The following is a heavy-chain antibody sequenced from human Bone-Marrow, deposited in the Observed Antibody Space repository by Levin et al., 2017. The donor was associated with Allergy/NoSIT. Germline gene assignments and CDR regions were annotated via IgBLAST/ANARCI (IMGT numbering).Heavy chain of an antibody. D-gene: IGHD6-13*01. CDR1: GFTFSSYA. CDR2: ISYDGSNK. CDR3: AQLVLDY. J-gene: IGHJ4*02. V-gene: IGHV3-30-3*01. Sequence: PGGSLRLSCAASGFTFSSYAMHWVRQAPGKGLEWVAVISYDGSNKYYADSVKGRFTISRDNSKNTLYLQMNSLRAEDTAVYYCAQLVLDYWGQGTLVTVSS.